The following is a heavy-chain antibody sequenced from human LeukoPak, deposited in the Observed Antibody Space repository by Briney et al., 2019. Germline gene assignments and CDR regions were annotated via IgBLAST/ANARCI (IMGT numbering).Heavy chain of an antibody. CDR3: ARDQEGFDY. Sequence: ASVKVSCKASGYTFASNYIHWVRQAPGQGLEWMGMIYPRDGSTSYAQKFQGRVTVTRDTSTSTVHMELSGLRSEDTAVYYCARDQEGFDYWGQGTLVTVSS. J-gene: IGHJ4*02. CDR1: GYTFASNY. CDR2: IYPRDGST. V-gene: IGHV1-46*01.